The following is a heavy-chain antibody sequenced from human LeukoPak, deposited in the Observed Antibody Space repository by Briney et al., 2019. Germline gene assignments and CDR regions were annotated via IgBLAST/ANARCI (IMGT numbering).Heavy chain of an antibody. V-gene: IGHV4-61*02. CDR2: IYTSGST. CDR1: GGSISSGSYY. J-gene: IGHJ4*02. Sequence: PSETLSLTCTVSGGSISSGSYYWSWIRQPAGKGLEWIGRIYTSGSTNYNPSLKSRVTISVDTSKNQFSLKLSSVTAADTAVYYCARGLGYSYGTLYWDYWGQGTLVTVSS. CDR3: ARGLGYSYGTLYWDY. D-gene: IGHD5-18*01.